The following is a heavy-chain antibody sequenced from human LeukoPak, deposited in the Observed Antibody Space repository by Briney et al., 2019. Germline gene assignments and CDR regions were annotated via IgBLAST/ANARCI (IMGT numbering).Heavy chain of an antibody. CDR2: ISSGGINI. Sequence: GGSLRLSCAASGFTFSDFYMGWICQAPGKGLECVSYISSGGINIHYADSVKGRFTISRDDAQNSLILQMNSLTAEDTAVFYCARGSRYGSGSHFDFWGQGTLVTVSS. CDR1: GFTFSDFY. D-gene: IGHD3-10*01. J-gene: IGHJ4*02. V-gene: IGHV3-11*01. CDR3: ARGSRYGSGSHFDF.